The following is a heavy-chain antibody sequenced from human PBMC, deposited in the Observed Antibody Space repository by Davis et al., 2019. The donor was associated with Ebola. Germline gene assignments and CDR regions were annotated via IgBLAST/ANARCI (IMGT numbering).Heavy chain of an antibody. J-gene: IGHJ5*02. V-gene: IGHV6-1*01. Sequence: SQTLSLTCAISGDSVSSNSAAWNWIRQSPSRGLEWLGRTYYRSKWYNDYAVSVKSRITINPDTSKNQFSLKLSSVTAADTAVYYCARLLPEGVMGWGWFDPWGQGTLVTVSS. CDR1: GDSVSSNSAA. D-gene: IGHD2-8*01. CDR2: TYYRSKWYN. CDR3: ARLLPEGVMGWGWFDP.